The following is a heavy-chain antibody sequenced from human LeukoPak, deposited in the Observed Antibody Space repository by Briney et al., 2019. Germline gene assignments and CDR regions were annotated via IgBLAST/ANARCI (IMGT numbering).Heavy chain of an antibody. CDR3: ARVCQVATEYDAFDI. J-gene: IGHJ3*02. CDR2: INSDGSNT. D-gene: IGHD5-12*01. CDR1: GFTVSGYR. Sequence: GGSLRLSRAASGFTVSGYRMNWVRQAPGKGLVWVSDINSDGSNTRYADSVKGRFTISRDNAKNTLYLQMNSLRVEDTAVYYCARVCQVATEYDAFDIWGQGTMVTVSS. V-gene: IGHV3-74*01.